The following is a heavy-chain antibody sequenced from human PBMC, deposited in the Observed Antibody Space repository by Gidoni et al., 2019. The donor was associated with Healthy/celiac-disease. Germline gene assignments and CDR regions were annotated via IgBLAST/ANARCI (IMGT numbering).Heavy chain of an antibody. V-gene: IGHV3-23*01. CDR3: AKEGIYDILTGYYQGVYYFDY. CDR2: ISGSGGST. Sequence: EVQLLESGGGLVQPGGSLRLSCAASGFTFSSYAMSWGRQAPGKGLEWVSAISGSGGSTYYADSVKGRFTISRDNSKNTLYLQMNSLRAEDTAVYYCAKEGIYDILTGYYQGVYYFDYWGQGTLVTVSS. D-gene: IGHD3-9*01. CDR1: GFTFSSYA. J-gene: IGHJ4*02.